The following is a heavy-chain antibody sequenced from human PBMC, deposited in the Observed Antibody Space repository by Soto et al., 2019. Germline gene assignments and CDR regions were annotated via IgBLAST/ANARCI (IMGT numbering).Heavy chain of an antibody. Sequence: QVQLVQSGAEVQKPGSSVKVSCKASGDTDTNYVISWVRQAPGQGLEWMGGIFPKFGTTYSAQKLQDRLTITADESTSTVYMQLSSLRLDGTAVYYCEAEMTFGKLSVVWGQGTTVTVSS. CDR3: EAEMTFGKLSVV. J-gene: IGHJ6*02. CDR1: GDTDTNYV. CDR2: IFPKFGTT. D-gene: IGHD3-16*02. V-gene: IGHV1-69*01.